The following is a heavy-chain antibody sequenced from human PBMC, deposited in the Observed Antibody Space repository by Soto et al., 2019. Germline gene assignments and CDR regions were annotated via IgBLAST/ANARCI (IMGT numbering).Heavy chain of an antibody. J-gene: IGHJ3*02. Sequence: EVQLLESGGGLVQPGGSLRLSCAASGFTFSSYAMSWVRQAPGKGLEWVSAISGSGGSTYYADSVKGRFTISRDNSKNTVYRQMNSLRAEDTGVYYCAKRRYGGKGPDAFGIWGQGTMVTVSS. CDR3: AKRRYGGKGPDAFGI. D-gene: IGHD4-17*01. CDR1: GFTFSSYA. V-gene: IGHV3-23*01. CDR2: ISGSGGST.